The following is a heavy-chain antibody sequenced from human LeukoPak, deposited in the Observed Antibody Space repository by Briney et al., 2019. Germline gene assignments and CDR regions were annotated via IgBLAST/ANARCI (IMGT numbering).Heavy chain of an antibody. D-gene: IGHD6-13*01. Sequence: SETLSLTWTVSGGSISSYYWSWIRQPPGKGLEWIGYIYYSGSTNYNPSLKSRVTISVDTSKNQFSLKLSSVTAADTAVYYCARSGVRYSSSWYLVYWGQGTLVTVSS. J-gene: IGHJ4*02. V-gene: IGHV4-59*01. CDR2: IYYSGST. CDR3: ARSGVRYSSSWYLVY. CDR1: GGSISSYY.